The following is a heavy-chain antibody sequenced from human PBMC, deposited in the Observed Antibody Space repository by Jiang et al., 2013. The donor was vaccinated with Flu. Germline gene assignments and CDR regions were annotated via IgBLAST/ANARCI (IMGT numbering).Heavy chain of an antibody. V-gene: IGHV3-48*03. J-gene: IGHJ6*04. Sequence: VQLLESGGGLVQPGGSLRLSCAASGFTFSSYEMNWVRQAPGKGLEWVSYISSSGSTIYYADSVKGRFTISRDNAKNSLYLQMNSLRAEDTAVYYCASGYLLVKSGMDVWGKGTTVTVSS. CDR2: ISSSGSTI. CDR3: ASGYLLVKSGMDV. CDR1: GFTFSSYE. D-gene: IGHD2-21*01.